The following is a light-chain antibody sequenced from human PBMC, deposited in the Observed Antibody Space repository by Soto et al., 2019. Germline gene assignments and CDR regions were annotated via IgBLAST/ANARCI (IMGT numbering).Light chain of an antibody. Sequence: DIQMTQSPSSLSASVGDRVTITCQASQDIKNYLNWYQQKSGKAPKLLIYDASDLETGVPSRFSGSGSGTDFTLTISSLEPEDSAVYYCQQRSNWPPLTFGGGTKVDIK. V-gene: IGKV1-33*01. J-gene: IGKJ4*01. CDR2: DAS. CDR1: QDIKNY. CDR3: QQRSNWPPLT.